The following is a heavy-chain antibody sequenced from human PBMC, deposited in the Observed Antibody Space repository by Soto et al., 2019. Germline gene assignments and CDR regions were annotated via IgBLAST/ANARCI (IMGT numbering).Heavy chain of an antibody. V-gene: IGHV3-74*01. Sequence: EVQLVESGGGLVQPGGSLRLSCAASGVTLSNHWMHWVRQAPGKGLVWVSRIDAGSGTRYADSVKGRFTVSRDNAKNTLYLQMTSLRVEDTAVYYCTNVFDNWGQGILVTISS. CDR1: GVTLSNHW. J-gene: IGHJ4*02. CDR2: IDAGSGT. CDR3: TNVFDN.